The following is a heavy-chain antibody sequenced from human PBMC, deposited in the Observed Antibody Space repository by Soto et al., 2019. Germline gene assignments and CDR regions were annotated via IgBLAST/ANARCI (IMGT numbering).Heavy chain of an antibody. CDR1: GFTFSSYG. Sequence: GGSLRLSCAASGFTFSSYGMHWVRQAPGKGLEWVAVISYDGSNKYYADSVKGRFTISRDNSKNTLYLQMNSLRAEDTAVYYCAKEHIVVVADTRYYYMDVWGKGTTVTVSS. CDR3: AKEHIVVVADTRYYYMDV. D-gene: IGHD2-21*01. V-gene: IGHV3-30*18. J-gene: IGHJ6*03. CDR2: ISYDGSNK.